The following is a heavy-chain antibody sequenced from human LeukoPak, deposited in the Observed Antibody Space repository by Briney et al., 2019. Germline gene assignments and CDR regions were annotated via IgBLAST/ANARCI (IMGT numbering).Heavy chain of an antibody. CDR3: TRGSIAYYYMDV. J-gene: IGHJ6*03. CDR1: GGSISSYY. Sequence: SETLSLTCTVSGGSISSYYWSCIRQHPGKGREWIGNIYYSGSTNYNPSLKSRVTISVDTSKNQFSLKLSSVTAADTAVYYCTRGSIAYYYMDVWGKGTTVTISS. CDR2: IYYSGST. V-gene: IGHV4-59*01. D-gene: IGHD3-22*01.